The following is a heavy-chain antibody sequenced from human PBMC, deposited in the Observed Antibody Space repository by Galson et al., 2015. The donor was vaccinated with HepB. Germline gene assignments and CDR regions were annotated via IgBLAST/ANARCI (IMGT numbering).Heavy chain of an antibody. CDR2: INPSGGST. CDR1: GYTFTSYY. D-gene: IGHD3-3*01. J-gene: IGHJ4*02. V-gene: IGHV1-46*01. CDR3: ARDSAITIFGVVIPFDY. Sequence: SVKVSCKTSGYTFTSYYMHWVRQAPGQGLEWMGIINPSGGSTSYAQKFQGRVTMTRDTSTSTVYMELSSLRSEDTAVYYCARDSAITIFGVVIPFDYWGQGTLVTVSS.